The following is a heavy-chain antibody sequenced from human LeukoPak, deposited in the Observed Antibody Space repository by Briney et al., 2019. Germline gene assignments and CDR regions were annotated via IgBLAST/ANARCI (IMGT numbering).Heavy chain of an antibody. CDR1: GGSFSGYY. CDR3: ARKLHDFWSGYYAVFDY. D-gene: IGHD3-3*01. V-gene: IGHV4-34*01. CDR2: INHSGGT. J-gene: IGHJ4*02. Sequence: KPSETLSLTCAVYGGSFSGYYWSWIRQPPGKGLEWIGEINHSGGTNYNPSLKSRVTISVDTSKNQFSLKLSSVTAADTAVYYCARKLHDFWSGYYAVFDYWGQGTLVTVSS.